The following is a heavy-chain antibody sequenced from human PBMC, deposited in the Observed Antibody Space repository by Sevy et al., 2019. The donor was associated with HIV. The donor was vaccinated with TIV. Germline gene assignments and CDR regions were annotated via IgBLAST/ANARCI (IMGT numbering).Heavy chain of an antibody. CDR3: ARDRTCGGDCYDAFDI. CDR2: IYSGGST. Sequence: GGSLRLSCAASGFTVSSNYMSWVRQAPGKGLEWVSVIYSGGSTYYADPVKGRFTISRDNSKNTLYLQMNSLRAEDTAVYYCARDRTCGGDCYDAFDIWGQGTMVTVSS. CDR1: GFTVSSNY. D-gene: IGHD2-21*02. J-gene: IGHJ3*02. V-gene: IGHV3-53*01.